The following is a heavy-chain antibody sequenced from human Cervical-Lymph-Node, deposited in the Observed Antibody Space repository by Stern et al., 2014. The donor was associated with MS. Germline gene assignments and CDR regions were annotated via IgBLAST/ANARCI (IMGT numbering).Heavy chain of an antibody. V-gene: IGHV3-33*01. J-gene: IGHJ4*02. CDR1: GFTFSNYG. D-gene: IGHD1-7*01. Sequence: VHLVESGGGVVQPGRSLRLSCAASGFTFSNYGMHWVRQAPAKGLEWLAVIWNDGNKKYYADPVKGRFTLITNNSKNTPFVLISSLTAEDTALYYCARGNWNYEGMGYWGQGTLVTVSS. CDR2: IWNDGNKK. CDR3: ARGNWNYEGMGY.